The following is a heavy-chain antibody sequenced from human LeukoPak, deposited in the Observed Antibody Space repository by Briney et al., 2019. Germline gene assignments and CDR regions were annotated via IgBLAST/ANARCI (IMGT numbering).Heavy chain of an antibody. D-gene: IGHD4-17*01. CDR1: GGSISSYY. J-gene: IGHJ5*02. Sequence: SETLSLTCTVSGGSISSYYWSWIRQPPGKGLEWIGYIYYSRSTNYNPSLKSRVTISVDTSKNQFSLKLSSVTAADTAVYYCARGYGDYWFDPWGQGTLVTVSS. CDR3: ARGYGDYWFDP. V-gene: IGHV4-59*01. CDR2: IYYSRST.